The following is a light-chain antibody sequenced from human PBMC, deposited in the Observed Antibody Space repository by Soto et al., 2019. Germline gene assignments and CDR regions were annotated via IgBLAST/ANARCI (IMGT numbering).Light chain of an antibody. CDR2: GAS. CDR1: QTVSRS. V-gene: IGKV3-15*01. CDR3: QLYIDWPPYP. J-gene: IGKJ2*01. Sequence: EVVLTQSPATLSVSPGERATLSCRASQTVSRSLAWYQQKPGQAPRLLIYGASMRATGVPDRFSGSGSGTDFTLTISSLQSEDFAVYYYQLYIDWPPYPFGQGTKVEIK.